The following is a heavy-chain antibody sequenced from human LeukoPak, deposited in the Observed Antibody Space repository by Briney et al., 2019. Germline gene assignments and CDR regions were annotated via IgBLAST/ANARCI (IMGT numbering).Heavy chain of an antibody. Sequence: GGSLRLSCAASGFTFSSNWMSWVRQAPGKGLEWVAYIRQDGSDKYYMDSVKGRFTISRDNAKNSLSLQMNSLRVEDTAVYYCARDRDCGDGGCFPHFDYWGQGVRVTVSS. V-gene: IGHV3-7*01. J-gene: IGHJ4*02. CDR3: ARDRDCGDGGCFPHFDY. D-gene: IGHD2-15*01. CDR1: GFTFSSNW. CDR2: IRQDGSDK.